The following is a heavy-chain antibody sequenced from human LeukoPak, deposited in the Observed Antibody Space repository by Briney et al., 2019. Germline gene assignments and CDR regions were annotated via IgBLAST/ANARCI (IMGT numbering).Heavy chain of an antibody. D-gene: IGHD3-16*02. J-gene: IGHJ3*02. CDR1: GFTFSSYE. CDR2: ISSSGSTI. V-gene: IGHV3-48*03. Sequence: GGSLILSCAASGFTFSSYEMNWVRQAPGKGLEWVSYISSSGSTIYYADSVKGRFTISRDNAKNSLYLQMNSLRAEDTAVYYCARAAFSNYDYVWGSYRGTRAFDIWGQGTMVTVSS. CDR3: ARAAFSNYDYVWGSYRGTRAFDI.